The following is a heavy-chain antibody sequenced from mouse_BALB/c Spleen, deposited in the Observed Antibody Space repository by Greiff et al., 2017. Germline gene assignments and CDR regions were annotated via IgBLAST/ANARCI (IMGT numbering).Heavy chain of an antibody. CDR3: ASEGAYAMDY. CDR2: INPYNDGT. J-gene: IGHJ4*01. V-gene: IGHV1-14*01. Sequence: VQLQQSGPVLAKPGASVKMSCKASGYTFTSYVMHWVKQKPGQGLEWIGYINPYNDGTKYNEKSKGKATLTSDHPPSTAYMELSSLTSEDSAAFNWASEGAYAMDYWGQGTSVTVSS. CDR1: GYTFTSYV.